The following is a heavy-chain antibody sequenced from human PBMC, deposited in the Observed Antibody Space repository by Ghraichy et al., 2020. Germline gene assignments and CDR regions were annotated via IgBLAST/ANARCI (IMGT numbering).Heavy chain of an antibody. Sequence: GGSLRLSCAASGFTFSRYWMTCVRQAPGKGLEWVANIKHDSSEKYYVDSVKGRFTISRDDAKNTLFLQMNSLRAEDTALYYCARQGFGVPFDYWGQGPLVTVSS. D-gene: IGHD3-16*01. CDR2: IKHDSSEK. CDR3: ARQGFGVPFDY. V-gene: IGHV3-7*03. J-gene: IGHJ4*02. CDR1: GFTFSRYW.